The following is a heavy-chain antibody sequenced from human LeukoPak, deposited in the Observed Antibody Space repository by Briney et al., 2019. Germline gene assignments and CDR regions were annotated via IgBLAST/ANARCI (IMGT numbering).Heavy chain of an antibody. V-gene: IGHV3-21*06. CDR2: ISSSSSYI. J-gene: IGHJ6*02. Sequence: SLRLSWVVDAPSFGSYSINWDSQAPRRLLELVSSISSSSSYIYYADSVKGRFTISRDNAKNSLYLQMNSLRAEDTAVYYCARFGGGYGMDVWGQGTTVTVSS. CDR1: APSFGSYS. D-gene: IGHD2-15*01. CDR3: ARFGGGYGMDV.